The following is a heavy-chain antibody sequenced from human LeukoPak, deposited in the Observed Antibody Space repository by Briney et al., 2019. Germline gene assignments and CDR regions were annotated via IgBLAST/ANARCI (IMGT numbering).Heavy chain of an antibody. Sequence: SETLSLTCTVSGGSTSSYYWSWIRQPPGKGLEWIAYIYYIGSTNYNPSLKSRVTISVDTSKNQFSLKLTSVTAADTAVYYCARHATAAGPSDYWGQGTLVTVSS. CDR1: GGSTSSYY. CDR3: ARHATAAGPSDY. V-gene: IGHV4-59*08. CDR2: IYYIGST. J-gene: IGHJ4*02. D-gene: IGHD6-13*01.